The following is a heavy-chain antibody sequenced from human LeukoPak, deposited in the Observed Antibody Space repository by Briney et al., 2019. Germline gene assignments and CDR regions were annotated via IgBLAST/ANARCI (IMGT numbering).Heavy chain of an antibody. Sequence: SETLSLTCTVSGGSISSYYWSWIRQPAGKGLEWIWRIYTSGSTNYNPSLKSRVTMSVDTSKNQFSLELSSVTAADTAVYYCARGRGEYYYDIRGYYVYYFDYWGQGTLVTVSS. CDR1: GGSISSYY. CDR3: ARGRGEYYYDIRGYYVYYFDY. V-gene: IGHV4-4*07. CDR2: IYTSGST. J-gene: IGHJ4*02. D-gene: IGHD3-22*01.